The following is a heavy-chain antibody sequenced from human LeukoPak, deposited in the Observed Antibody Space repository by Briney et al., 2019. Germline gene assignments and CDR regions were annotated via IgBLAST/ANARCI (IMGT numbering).Heavy chain of an antibody. Sequence: PSETLSLTCTVSGGSISSSSYYWGWIRQPPGKGLEWIGSIYYSGSTYYNPSLKSRVTISVDTSKNQFSLKLSSVTAADTAVYYCAREVLRYFADYWGQGTLVTVSS. V-gene: IGHV4-39*07. J-gene: IGHJ4*02. CDR3: AREVLRYFADY. D-gene: IGHD3-9*01. CDR2: IYYSGST. CDR1: GGSISSSSYY.